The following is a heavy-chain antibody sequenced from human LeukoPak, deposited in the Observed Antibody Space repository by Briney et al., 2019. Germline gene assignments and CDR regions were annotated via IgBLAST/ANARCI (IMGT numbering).Heavy chain of an antibody. V-gene: IGHV3-30*02. CDR1: GFTFSSYG. Sequence: GGSLRLSCAASGFTFSSYGIHWVRQAPGKGLEWVAFIRYDGSNKYHADSVKGRFTISRDNVKNLLYLQMNSLRAEDTAVYYCARVQRGIAVALDYWGQGTLATVSS. J-gene: IGHJ4*02. CDR2: IRYDGSNK. CDR3: ARVQRGIAVALDY. D-gene: IGHD6-19*01.